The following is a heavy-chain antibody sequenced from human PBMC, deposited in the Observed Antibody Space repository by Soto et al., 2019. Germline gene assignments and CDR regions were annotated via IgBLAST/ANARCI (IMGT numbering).Heavy chain of an antibody. CDR3: ARGGIQLSYAFDY. D-gene: IGHD5-18*01. Sequence: PSETLSLTCSVSGTSVSNYYWSWIRQPPGKGLEQIGRIYTSGSTSYNPSLKSRVTMSMDTSQTQISLNLTSVTAADTAVYYCARGGIQLSYAFDYWGQGIQVTVSS. CDR1: GTSVSNYY. V-gene: IGHV4-4*07. J-gene: IGHJ4*02. CDR2: IYTSGST.